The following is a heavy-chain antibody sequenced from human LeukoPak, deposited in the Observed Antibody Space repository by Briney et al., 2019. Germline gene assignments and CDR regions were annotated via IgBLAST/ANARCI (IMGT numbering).Heavy chain of an antibody. V-gene: IGHV3-30*04. CDR3: ARDFPNYYGSGGDY. CDR1: GFTFSSYA. CDR2: ISYDGSNK. Sequence: GGSLRLSCAVSGFTFSSYAIHWVRQAPGKGLEWVAVISYDGSNKYYADSVKGRFTISRDNSENTLYLQMNSLRAEDTAVYYCARDFPNYYGSGGDYWGQGTLVTVSS. D-gene: IGHD3-10*01. J-gene: IGHJ4*02.